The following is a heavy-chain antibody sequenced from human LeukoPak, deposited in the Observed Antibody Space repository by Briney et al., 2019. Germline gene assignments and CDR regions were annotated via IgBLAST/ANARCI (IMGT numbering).Heavy chain of an antibody. CDR1: GFTFSSYA. V-gene: IGHV3-23*01. CDR3: TTDPPGFIVVPAADDC. CDR2: ISGSGGST. D-gene: IGHD2-2*01. J-gene: IGHJ4*02. Sequence: PGGSLRLSCAASGFTFSSYAMSWVRQAPGKGLEWVSAISGSGGSTYYADSVKGRFTISRDNSKNTLYLQMNSLKTEDTAVYYCTTDPPGFIVVPAADDCWGQGTLVTVSS.